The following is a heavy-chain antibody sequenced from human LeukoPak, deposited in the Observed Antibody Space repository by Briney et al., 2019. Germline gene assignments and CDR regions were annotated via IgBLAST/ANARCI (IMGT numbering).Heavy chain of an antibody. CDR3: ANWIGSSSRDY. CDR2: INSNGDEI. Sequence: GGSLRLSCAASRFTFSSYAMTWVRQAPGKGLEWVSGINSNGDEIYYADSVRGRFTISRDNSNNALYLQMDSLRAEDTAVYYCANWIGSSSRDYWGQGTLVTVSS. D-gene: IGHD6-6*01. J-gene: IGHJ4*02. V-gene: IGHV3-23*01. CDR1: RFTFSSYA.